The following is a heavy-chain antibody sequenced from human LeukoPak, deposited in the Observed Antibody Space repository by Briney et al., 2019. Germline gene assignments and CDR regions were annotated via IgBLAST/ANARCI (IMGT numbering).Heavy chain of an antibody. CDR3: ARAGLGYCSSTSPSCYYFDY. J-gene: IGHJ4*02. V-gene: IGHV3-30*03. CDR1: GFTFSSYG. CDR2: ISYDGSNK. Sequence: GGSLRLSCAASGFTFSSYGMHWVRQAPGKGLEWVAVISYDGSNKYYADSVKGRFTISGDNSKNTLYLQMNSLRAEDTAVYYCARAGLGYCSSTSPSCYYFDYWGQGTLVTVSS. D-gene: IGHD2-2*01.